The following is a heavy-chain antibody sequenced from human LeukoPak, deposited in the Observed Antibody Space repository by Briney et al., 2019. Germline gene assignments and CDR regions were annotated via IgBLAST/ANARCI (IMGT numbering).Heavy chain of an antibody. J-gene: IGHJ5*02. CDR2: IIPIFGTA. V-gene: IGHV1-69*05. CDR3: ARGAVALKGWIDP. D-gene: IGHD6-19*01. CDR1: GGTFSSYA. Sequence: GASVKVSCKASGGTFSSYAISWVRQAPGQGLEWMGGIIPIFGTANYAQKFQGRVMITTDESTSTAYMELSSLRSEDTAVYYCARGAVALKGWIDPWGQGTLVTVSS.